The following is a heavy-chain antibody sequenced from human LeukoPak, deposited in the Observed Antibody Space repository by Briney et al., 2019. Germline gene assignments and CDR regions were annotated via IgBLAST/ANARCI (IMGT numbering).Heavy chain of an antibody. V-gene: IGHV3-66*02. Sequence: GGSLRLSCAASGFTVSSNYMSWVRQAPGKGLEWVSVIYSGGSTYYADSVKGRFTISRDNSKNTLYLQMNSLRAEDTAVYYCARDHRLVDAFGIWGQGTMVTVSS. D-gene: IGHD1-14*01. CDR1: GFTVSSNY. J-gene: IGHJ3*02. CDR3: ARDHRLVDAFGI. CDR2: IYSGGST.